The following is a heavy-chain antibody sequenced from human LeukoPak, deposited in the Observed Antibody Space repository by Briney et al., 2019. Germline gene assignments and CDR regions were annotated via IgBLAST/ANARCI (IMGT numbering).Heavy chain of an antibody. CDR2: ISSSSSYI. Sequence: PGESLRLSCAASGFTFSSYSMNWVRQAPGKGLEWVSSISSSSSYIYYADSVKGRFTISRDNAKNSLYLQMNSLRAEDTAVYYCARHFASQGIAARRYLDYWGQGTLVTVSS. CDR3: ARHFASQGIAARRYLDY. CDR1: GFTFSSYS. J-gene: IGHJ4*02. D-gene: IGHD6-6*01. V-gene: IGHV3-21*01.